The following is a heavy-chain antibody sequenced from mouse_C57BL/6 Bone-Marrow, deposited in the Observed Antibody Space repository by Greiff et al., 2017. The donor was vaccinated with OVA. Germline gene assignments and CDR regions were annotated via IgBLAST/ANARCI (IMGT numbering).Heavy chain of an antibody. J-gene: IGHJ2*01. CDR3: ARLRGYFDY. Sequence: QVQLKQPGAELVKPGASVKLSCKASGYTFTSYWMQWVKQRPGQGLEWIGEIDPSDSYTNYNQKFKGKATLTVDTSSSTAYMQLSSLTSEDSAVYYCARLRGYFDYWGQGTTLTVSS. CDR1: GYTFTSYW. CDR2: IDPSDSYT. V-gene: IGHV1-50*01. D-gene: IGHD3-2*02.